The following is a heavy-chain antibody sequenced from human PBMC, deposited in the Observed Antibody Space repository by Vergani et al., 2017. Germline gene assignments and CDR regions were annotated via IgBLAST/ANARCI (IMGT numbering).Heavy chain of an antibody. J-gene: IGHJ4*02. CDR1: GGSISSGGYS. D-gene: IGHD1-26*01. CDR2: IYHSGST. CDR3: ATRAPSKWELIPLGY. Sequence: QLQLQESGSGLVKPSQTLSLTCAVSGGSISSGGYSWSWIRQPPGKGLEWIGYIYHSGSTYYNPSLKSRVTISVDRSKIQFSLKLSSVTAADTAVYYCATRAPSKWELIPLGYWGQGTLVTVSS. V-gene: IGHV4-30-2*01.